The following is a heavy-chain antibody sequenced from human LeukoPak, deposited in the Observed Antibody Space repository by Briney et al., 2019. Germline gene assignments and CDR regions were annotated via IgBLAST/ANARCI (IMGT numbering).Heavy chain of an antibody. CDR1: GFTSSSYW. V-gene: IGHV3-7*01. Sequence: PGESLRLSCAASGFTSSSYWMSWVRQAPGKGLEWVANIKQDGSEKYYVDSVKGRFTISRDNAKNSLYLQMNSLRAEDTAVYYCARWLLGAFDIWGQGTMVTVSS. CDR2: IKQDGSEK. J-gene: IGHJ3*02. D-gene: IGHD2-15*01. CDR3: ARWLLGAFDI.